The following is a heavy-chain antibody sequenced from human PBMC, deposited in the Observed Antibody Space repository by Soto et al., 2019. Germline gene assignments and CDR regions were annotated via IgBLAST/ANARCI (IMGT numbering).Heavy chain of an antibody. CDR2: ISPYNDNT. J-gene: IGHJ4*02. V-gene: IGHV1-18*04. D-gene: IGHD3-16*01. CDR1: CYTFTSYG. Sequence: VASVKVSCKTSCYTFTSYGINLVRQAPGQGLEWMGWISPYNDNTDYAQNLQGRVTLTTDTSTTTAYLELRSLRSDDTAVYYCARYSRITFIPHTSFDFCGQGTLVPVCS. CDR3: ARYSRITFIPHTSFDF.